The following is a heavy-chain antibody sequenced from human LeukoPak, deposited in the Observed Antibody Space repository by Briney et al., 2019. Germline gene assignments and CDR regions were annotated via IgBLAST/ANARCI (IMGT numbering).Heavy chain of an antibody. CDR3: ARGSPLVRGVIGGGDY. CDR1: GYTFTAFC. D-gene: IGHD3-10*01. V-gene: IGHV1-2*02. CDR2: INPNSGGT. Sequence: ASVKVSCKASGYTFTAFCMHWVRQAPGQGLEWMGWINPNSGGTNYAQKFQGRVTMTRDTSITTAYMELSRLRYDDTAVYYCARGSPLVRGVIGGGDYWGQGTLVTVSS. J-gene: IGHJ4*02.